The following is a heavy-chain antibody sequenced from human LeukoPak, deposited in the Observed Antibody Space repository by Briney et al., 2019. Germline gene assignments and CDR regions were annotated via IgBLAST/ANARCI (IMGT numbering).Heavy chain of an antibody. CDR1: GFTLSSYS. Sequence: GGSLRLSCAASGFTLSSYSMNWVRQAPGKGLEWVSSISSSSSYIYYADSVKGRFTISRDNAKNSLYLQMNSLRAEDTAVYYCARTGMATDSDYWGQGTLVTVSS. J-gene: IGHJ4*02. V-gene: IGHV3-21*01. CDR2: ISSSSSYI. D-gene: IGHD5-24*01. CDR3: ARTGMATDSDY.